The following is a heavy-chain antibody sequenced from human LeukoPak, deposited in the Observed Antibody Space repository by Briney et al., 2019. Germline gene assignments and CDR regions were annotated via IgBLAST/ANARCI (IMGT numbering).Heavy chain of an antibody. V-gene: IGHV4-34*01. D-gene: IGHD6-6*01. J-gene: IGHJ6*03. CDR3: AGGPRIAARSYYYYYYMDV. CDR1: GGSFSGYY. Sequence: SETLSLTCAVYGGSFSGYYWSWIRQPPGKGLEWIGEINHSGSTNYNPSLKSRVTISVDTSKNQFSLKLSSVTAADTAVYYCAGGPRIAARSYYYYYYMDVWGKGTTVTVSS. CDR2: INHSGST.